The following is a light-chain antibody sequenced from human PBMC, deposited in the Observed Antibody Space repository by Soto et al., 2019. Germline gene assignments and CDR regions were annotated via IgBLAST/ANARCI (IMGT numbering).Light chain of an antibody. CDR2: KTS. J-gene: IGKJ3*01. V-gene: IGKV1-5*03. CDR1: QSISSW. CDR3: QQWVT. Sequence: DNQLTQSPSTLSASVGDRVTITCRASQSISSWLAWYQQKPGKAPKLLIYKTSTLESGVPSRFSGSGSGTEFTLTISSLQPHDFATYYCQQWVTFGPGTKVDIK.